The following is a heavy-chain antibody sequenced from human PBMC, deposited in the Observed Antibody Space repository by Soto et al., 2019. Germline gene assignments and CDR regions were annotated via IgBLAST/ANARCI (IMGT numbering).Heavy chain of an antibody. J-gene: IGHJ4*02. CDR2: INPTLAST. CDR1: GIMSSGYG. Sequence: QEQVVQSGPAMKEPGSSVKVSCRASGIMSSGYGFSWVRQAPGQGLEWVGRINPTLASTQYAQNLQGRVSITVDKSTDTAYLEVTSLRLDDTAIYFCATMKRARLDSWGRGTVVTVSS. V-gene: IGHV1-69*09. D-gene: IGHD6-25*01. CDR3: ATMKRARLDS.